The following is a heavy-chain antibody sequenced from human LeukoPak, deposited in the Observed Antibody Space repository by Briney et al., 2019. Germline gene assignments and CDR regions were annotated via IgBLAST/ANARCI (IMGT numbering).Heavy chain of an antibody. Sequence: SETLSLTCTASGGSISSGGYYWSWIRQHPGKGLEWIGYIYYSGSTYYNPSLKSRVTISVDTSKNQFSLKLSSVTAADTAVYYCARSLIVVVPAAHPSWYFDLWGRGTLVTVSS. CDR1: GGSISSGGYY. D-gene: IGHD2-2*01. CDR2: IYYSGST. J-gene: IGHJ2*01. CDR3: ARSLIVVVPAAHPSWYFDL. V-gene: IGHV4-31*03.